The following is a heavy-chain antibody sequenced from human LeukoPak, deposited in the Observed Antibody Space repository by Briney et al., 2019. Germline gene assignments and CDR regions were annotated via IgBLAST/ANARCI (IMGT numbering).Heavy chain of an antibody. CDR1: GFTFSSYS. D-gene: IGHD6-13*01. CDR2: ISSSSSYI. CDR3: TILRGAAAGRGNFQH. V-gene: IGHV3-21*01. J-gene: IGHJ1*01. Sequence: PGGSLRLSCAASGFTFSSYSMNWVRQAPGKGLEWVSSISSSSSYIYYADSVKGRFTISRDNAKNSLYLQMNSLRAEDTAVYYCTILRGAAAGRGNFQHWGQGTLVTVSS.